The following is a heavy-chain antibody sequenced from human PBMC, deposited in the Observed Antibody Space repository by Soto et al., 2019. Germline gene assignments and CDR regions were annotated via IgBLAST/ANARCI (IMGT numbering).Heavy chain of an antibody. CDR1: GFTFSSYS. V-gene: IGHV3-21*01. CDR3: ARDAPPLAVAGTGWFDP. D-gene: IGHD6-19*01. Sequence: PGGSLRLSCAASGFTFSSYSMNWVRQAPGKGLEWVSSISSSSYIYYADSVKGRFTISRDNAKNSLYLQMNSLRAEDTAVYYCARDAPPLAVAGTGWFDPWGQGTLVTVSS. CDR2: ISSSSYI. J-gene: IGHJ5*02.